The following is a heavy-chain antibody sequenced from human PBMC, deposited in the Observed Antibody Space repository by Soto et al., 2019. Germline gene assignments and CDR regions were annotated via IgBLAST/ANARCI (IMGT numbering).Heavy chain of an antibody. CDR3: ARTGSRGLYGLDV. CDR1: GFTFSSYD. CDR2: IGTAGDT. V-gene: IGHV3-13*01. Sequence: GGSLRLSCAASGFTFSSYDMHWVRQATGKGLEWVSAIGTAGDTYYPGSVKGRFTISRENAKNSLYLQMNSLRAGDTAVYYCARTGSRGLYGLDVWGQGTTVTVSS. J-gene: IGHJ6*02. D-gene: IGHD3-10*01.